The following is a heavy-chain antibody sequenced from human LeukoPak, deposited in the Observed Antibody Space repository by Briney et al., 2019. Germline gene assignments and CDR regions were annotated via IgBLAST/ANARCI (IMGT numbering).Heavy chain of an antibody. CDR3: ARGRSRVTIFGVALNWLDS. CDR1: GCSINNYY. J-gene: IGHJ5*01. CDR2: IYSSGDT. D-gene: IGHD3-3*01. Sequence: SETLSLTCSVSGCSINNYYWSWIRQPAGKGQEWIGRIYSSGDTYYNPSLKSRVTMSLDPSRNQFSLRLTSVTAADTAIYYCARGRSRVTIFGVALNWLDSWGQGNLVTVSS. V-gene: IGHV4-4*07.